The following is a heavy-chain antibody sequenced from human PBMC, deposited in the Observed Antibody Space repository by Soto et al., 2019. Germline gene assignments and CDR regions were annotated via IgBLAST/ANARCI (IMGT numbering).Heavy chain of an antibody. J-gene: IGHJ4*02. D-gene: IGHD3-3*01. CDR1: GGSISSGDYY. CDR2: IYYSGST. V-gene: IGHV4-30-4*01. Sequence: PSETLSLTCTVSGGSISSGDYYWSWIRQPPGKGLEWIGYIYYSGSTYYNPSLKSRVTISVDTSKNQFSLKLSSVTAADTAVYYCARDRRYYDFWSGYLDYWGQGTLVTVSS. CDR3: ARDRRYYDFWSGYLDY.